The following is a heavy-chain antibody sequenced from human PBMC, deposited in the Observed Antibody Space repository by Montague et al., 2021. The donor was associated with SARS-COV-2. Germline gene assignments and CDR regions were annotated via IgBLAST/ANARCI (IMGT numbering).Heavy chain of an antibody. J-gene: IGHJ4*02. CDR2: VTTSGTT. CDR3: ARTPTRPLSLDS. D-gene: IGHD6-6*01. CDR1: GGSITGFS. V-gene: IGHV4-4*07. Sequence: SETLSLTCAVSGGSITGFSWCWVRQSAGKGLEWIGRVTTSGTTNHSPSLRSRVTMSVDTSKNQFSLNLNSVTAADTAIYYCARTPTRPLSLDSWGQGTLVTVSS.